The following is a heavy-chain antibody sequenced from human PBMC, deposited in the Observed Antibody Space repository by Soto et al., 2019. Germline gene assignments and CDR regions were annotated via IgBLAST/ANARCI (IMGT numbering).Heavy chain of an antibody. V-gene: IGHV1-69*06. CDR3: ARDPGYSSGWYHTYYYYGMDV. D-gene: IGHD6-19*01. Sequence: SVKVSCKASGGTFSGYAISWVRQAPGQGLEWMGGIIPIFGTANCAQKFQGRVTITADKSTSTAYMELSSLRSEDTAVYYCARDPGYSSGWYHTYYYYGMDVWGQGTTVTVSS. CDR1: GGTFSGYA. CDR2: IIPIFGTA. J-gene: IGHJ6*02.